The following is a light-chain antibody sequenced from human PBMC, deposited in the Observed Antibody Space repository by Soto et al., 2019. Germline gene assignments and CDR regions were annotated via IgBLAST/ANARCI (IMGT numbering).Light chain of an antibody. CDR2: YDD. J-gene: IGLJ2*01. CDR3: AAWDDSLNVVV. V-gene: IGLV1-36*01. CDR1: SSNIGNNA. Sequence: QSVLTQPPSVSEAPRQRVTISCSGSSSNIGNNAVNWYQQLPGKAPKLLIYYDDLLPSGVSDRFSGSKSGTSASLAISGLQSEDEAGYYCAAWDDSLNVVVFGGGTQLTVL.